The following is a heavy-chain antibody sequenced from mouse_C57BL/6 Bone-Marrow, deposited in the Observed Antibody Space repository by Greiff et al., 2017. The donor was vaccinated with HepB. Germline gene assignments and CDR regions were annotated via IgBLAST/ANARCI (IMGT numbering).Heavy chain of an antibody. Sequence: QVQLQQPGAELVMPGASVKLSCKASGYTFTSYWMHWVKQRPGQGLEWIGEIDPSDSYTNYNQKFTGKSTLTVDKSSSTAYMQLSSLTSEDSAVYYCARGEDYYDYGGAWFAYWGQGTLVTVSA. D-gene: IGHD2-4*01. CDR1: GYTFTSYW. CDR2: IDPSDSYT. J-gene: IGHJ3*01. CDR3: ARGEDYYDYGGAWFAY. V-gene: IGHV1-69*01.